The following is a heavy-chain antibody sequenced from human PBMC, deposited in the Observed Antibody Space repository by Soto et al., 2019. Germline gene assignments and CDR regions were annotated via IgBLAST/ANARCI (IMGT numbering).Heavy chain of an antibody. Sequence: QVQLVESGGGVVQPGRSLRLSCAASGFTFSSYGMHWVRQAPGKGLEWVAVISYDGSNKYYADSVKGRFTISRDNSKNTLYLQMNSLRAEDTAVYYCAKYVWGSQAMTHEGVTPPGPVDYWGQGTLVTVSS. J-gene: IGHJ4*02. CDR1: GFTFSSYG. V-gene: IGHV3-30*18. D-gene: IGHD3-16*01. CDR3: AKYVWGSQAMTHEGVTPPGPVDY. CDR2: ISYDGSNK.